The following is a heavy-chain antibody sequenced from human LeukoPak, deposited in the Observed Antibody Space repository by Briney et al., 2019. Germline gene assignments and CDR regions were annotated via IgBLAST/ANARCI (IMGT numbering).Heavy chain of an antibody. D-gene: IGHD2-2*01. J-gene: IGHJ6*02. V-gene: IGHV1-2*02. CDR2: INPNRGGT. CDR3: ARGGTEGYCSSTSCPTTRNYYYYYGMDV. CDR1: GYTFTGYY. Sequence: ASVKVSCKASGYTFTGYYMHWVRQAPGQGLEWMGWINPNRGGTNYAQRFQGRVTMTRETSISTAYMELSRLRSADTAVYYCARGGTEGYCSSTSCPTTRNYYYYYGMDVWGQGTTVTVSS.